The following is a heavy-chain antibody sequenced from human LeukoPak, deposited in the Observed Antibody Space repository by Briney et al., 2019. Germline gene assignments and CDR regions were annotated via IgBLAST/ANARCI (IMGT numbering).Heavy chain of an antibody. V-gene: IGHV3-66*01. CDR1: GFTVSNNY. CDR2: IYSGGST. CDR3: ARGNSTVWYFDY. J-gene: IGHJ4*02. Sequence: GGSLRLSCGASGFTVSNNYMSWVRQAPGKGLEWVSVIYSGGSTYYADSMKGRFTISRDNSKNTLYLQMNSLRAEDTAVYYCARGNSTVWYFDYWGQGTLVTVSS. D-gene: IGHD4-17*01.